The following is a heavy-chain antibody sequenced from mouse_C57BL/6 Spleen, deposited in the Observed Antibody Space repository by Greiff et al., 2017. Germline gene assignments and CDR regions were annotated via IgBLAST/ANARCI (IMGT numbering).Heavy chain of an antibody. CDR1: GYAFTNYL. CDR3: ARSTVVATEAMDY. D-gene: IGHD1-1*01. J-gene: IGHJ4*01. V-gene: IGHV1-54*01. Sequence: VQLQQSGAELVRPGTSVKVSCKASGYAFTNYLIEWVKQRPGQGLEWIGVINPGRGGTNYNEKFKGKATLTADKSSSTAYMQLSSLTSEDSAVYVCARSTVVATEAMDYWGQGTSVTVSS. CDR2: INPGRGGT.